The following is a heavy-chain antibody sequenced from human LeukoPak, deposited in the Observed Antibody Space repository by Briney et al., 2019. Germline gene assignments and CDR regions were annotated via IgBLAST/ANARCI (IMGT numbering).Heavy chain of an antibody. CDR2: ISGSGGST. D-gene: IGHD1-26*01. CDR1: GFTFSSYA. J-gene: IGHJ4*02. CDR3: ARAGSGSYPYYFDY. Sequence: GGSLRLSCAASGFTFSSYAMSWVRQAPGKGLEWVSAISGSGGSTYYADSVKGRFTISRDNSKNTLYLQMNGLRAEDTAVYYCARAGSGSYPYYFDYWGQGTLVTVSS. V-gene: IGHV3-23*01.